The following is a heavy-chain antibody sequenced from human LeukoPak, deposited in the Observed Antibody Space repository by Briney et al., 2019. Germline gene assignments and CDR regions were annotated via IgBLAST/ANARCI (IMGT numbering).Heavy chain of an antibody. CDR3: ARDSITMAGTGFDY. CDR2: TYYRSKWYN. D-gene: IGHD6-19*01. Sequence: SQTLSLTCVISGDSVSSNSAAWNWIRQSPSRGREWLGRTYYRSKWYNDYAVSVKSRITINSDTSKNQLSLQLNSVTPEDTAVYYCARDSITMAGTGFDYWGQGTLVTVSS. CDR1: GDSVSSNSAA. J-gene: IGHJ4*02. V-gene: IGHV6-1*01.